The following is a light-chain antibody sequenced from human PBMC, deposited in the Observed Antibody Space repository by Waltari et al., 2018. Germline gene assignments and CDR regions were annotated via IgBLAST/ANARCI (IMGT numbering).Light chain of an antibody. CDR2: GAS. CDR1: QSVSSN. V-gene: IGKV3-15*01. CDR3: QQHDNWPYT. Sequence: EIVLTQSPATLSVSPGERATLSCRASQSVSSNLAWYQQKPGQAPRLLIYGASTRATGVPARFSGSGSGTEFTLAISSLQSEDFAVYYCQQHDNWPYTFGKGTKLEIK. J-gene: IGKJ2*01.